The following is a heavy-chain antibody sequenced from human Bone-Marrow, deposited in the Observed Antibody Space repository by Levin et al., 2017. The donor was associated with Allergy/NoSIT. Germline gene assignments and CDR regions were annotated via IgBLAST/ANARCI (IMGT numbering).Heavy chain of an antibody. CDR3: ARGITAMVPFDY. V-gene: IGHV4-34*01. J-gene: IGHJ4*02. D-gene: IGHD5-18*01. CDR1: GGSFSGYY. Sequence: PGGSLRLSCAVYGGSFSGYYWSWIRQPPGKGLEWIGEINHSGSTNYNPSLKSRVTISVDTSKNQFSLKLSSVTAADTAVYYCARGITAMVPFDYWGQGTLVTVSS. CDR2: INHSGST.